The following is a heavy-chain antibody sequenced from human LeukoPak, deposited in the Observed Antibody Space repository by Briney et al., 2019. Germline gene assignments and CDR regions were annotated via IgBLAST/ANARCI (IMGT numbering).Heavy chain of an antibody. D-gene: IGHD6-19*01. J-gene: IGHJ3*02. Sequence: ASVKVSCKASGGTFSSYAISWVRQAPGQGLEWMGWINPNSGGTNYAQNFQGRVTVTRDTSISTAYMELSRLRSDDTAVYYCARDIHSSGWSGVFEIWGQGTMVTVSS. CDR3: ARDIHSSGWSGVFEI. CDR2: INPNSGGT. CDR1: GGTFSSYA. V-gene: IGHV1-2*02.